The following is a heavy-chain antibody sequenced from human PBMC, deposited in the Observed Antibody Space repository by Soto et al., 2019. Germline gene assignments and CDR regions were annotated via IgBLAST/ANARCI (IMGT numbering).Heavy chain of an antibody. Sequence: SETLTLTCTVSGGSINTFYWSWVRPPAGKGLEWIGRIFSSGSTSFNPSLESRVAMSVDTSKNHFSLNLSSVTAADMAVYYCAREGSYSAYNFAHGIQLWSFDFWGQGALVTVSS. J-gene: IGHJ4*02. D-gene: IGHD5-12*01. CDR3: AREGSYSAYNFAHGIQLWSFDF. V-gene: IGHV4-4*07. CDR1: GGSINTFY. CDR2: IFSSGST.